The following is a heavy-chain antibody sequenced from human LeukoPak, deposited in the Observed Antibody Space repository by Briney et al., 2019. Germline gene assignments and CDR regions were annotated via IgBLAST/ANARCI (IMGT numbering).Heavy chain of an antibody. D-gene: IGHD3-3*01. CDR1: GFTFSSYG. V-gene: IGHV3-30*02. CDR3: AKAYDFWSGYPDY. Sequence: GGSLRLSCAASGFTFSSYGMHWVRQAPGKGLEWVAVIWYGGSNKYYADSVKGRFTISRDNSKNTLYLQMNSLRAEDTAVYYCAKAYDFWSGYPDYWGQGTLVTVSS. CDR2: IWYGGSNK. J-gene: IGHJ4*02.